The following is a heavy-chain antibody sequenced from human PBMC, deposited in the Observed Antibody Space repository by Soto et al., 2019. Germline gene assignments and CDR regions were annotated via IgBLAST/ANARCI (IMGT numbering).Heavy chain of an antibody. D-gene: IGHD3-22*01. CDR2: IYPGDSDT. CDR3: ARARKNNYYDSSGYYYFDY. V-gene: IGHV5-51*01. Sequence: GESLKISCKGSGYSFTSYWIGWVRQMPGKGLEWMGIIYPGDSDTRYSPSFQVQVTISADKSISTAYLQWSSLKASDTAMYYCARARKNNYYDSSGYYYFDYWGQGTLVTVSS. J-gene: IGHJ4*02. CDR1: GYSFTSYW.